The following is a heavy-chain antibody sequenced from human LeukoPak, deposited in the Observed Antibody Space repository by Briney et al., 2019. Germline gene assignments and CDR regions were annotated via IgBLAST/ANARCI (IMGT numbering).Heavy chain of an antibody. CDR2: ISSSGSTI. J-gene: IGHJ5*02. Sequence: SGGSLRLSCAASGFTFSDYYMSWIRQAPGKGLEWVSYISSSGSTIYYADSVKGRFTISRDNAKNSLYLQMNSLRAEDTAVYYCAKDLGYSSSWYDPWGQGTLVTVSS. CDR1: GFTFSDYY. V-gene: IGHV3-11*01. CDR3: AKDLGYSSSWYDP. D-gene: IGHD6-13*01.